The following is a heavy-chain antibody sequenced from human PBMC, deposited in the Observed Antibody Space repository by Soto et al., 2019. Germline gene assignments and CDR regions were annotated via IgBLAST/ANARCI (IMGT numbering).Heavy chain of an antibody. CDR1: GFTFINYA. D-gene: IGHD2-2*01. CDR3: ARKILGSTSRPNYWYFDL. V-gene: IGHV3-23*01. J-gene: IGHJ2*01. CDR2: ISGGGDAA. Sequence: EVQLLESGGGFVQPGGSLRLSCAGSGFTFINYAMNWVRQAPGKGLEWVSSISGGGDAAFFPDSVRGRFTISRDNSKNTVTLQMNSLGVDDTAVYYCARKILGSTSRPNYWYFDLWGRGTLVTVSS.